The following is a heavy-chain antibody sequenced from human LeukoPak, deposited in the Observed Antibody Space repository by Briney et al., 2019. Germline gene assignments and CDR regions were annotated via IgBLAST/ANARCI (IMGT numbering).Heavy chain of an antibody. D-gene: IGHD2-15*01. CDR3: AQDGYCSGASCYLFDH. CDR2: ISSNSGSI. V-gene: IGHV3-9*01. CDR1: GFIFDDYA. J-gene: IGHJ4*02. Sequence: PGRSLRLFCAASGFIFDDYAMHWVRQAPGKGLEWVSGISSNSGSIGYADSVKGRFTISRDNAKNSLYLEMNSLRAEDTALYYCAQDGYCSGASCYLFDHWGQGTLVTVSS.